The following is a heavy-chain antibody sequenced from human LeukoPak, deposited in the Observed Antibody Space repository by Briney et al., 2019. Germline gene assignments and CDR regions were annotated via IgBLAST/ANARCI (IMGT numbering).Heavy chain of an antibody. CDR3: ARGYSSSYRIDY. CDR1: GFTSSNYW. V-gene: IGHV3-74*01. CDR2: INTDGSST. D-gene: IGHD6-6*01. J-gene: IGHJ4*02. Sequence: GGSLRLSCAASGFTSSNYWMHWVRQAPGKGLVWVSRINTDGSSTTYADSVKGRFTISRDNAKNTLYLQMNSLSAEDTAVYYCARGYSSSYRIDYWGQGTLVTVSS.